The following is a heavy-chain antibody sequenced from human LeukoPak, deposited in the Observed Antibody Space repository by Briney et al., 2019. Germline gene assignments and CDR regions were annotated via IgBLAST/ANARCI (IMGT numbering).Heavy chain of an antibody. J-gene: IGHJ3*02. D-gene: IGHD1-1*01. CDR1: GYSISSGYY. CDR3: ARQYAPGAFDI. V-gene: IGHV4-38-2*01. CDR2: IYHSGST. Sequence: SETLSLTCAVSGYSISSGYYWGWIRQPPGKGLEWIGSIYHSGSTYYNPSLKSRVTISVDTSRNQFSLKLSSVTAADTAVYYCARQYAPGAFDIWGQGTMVTVSS.